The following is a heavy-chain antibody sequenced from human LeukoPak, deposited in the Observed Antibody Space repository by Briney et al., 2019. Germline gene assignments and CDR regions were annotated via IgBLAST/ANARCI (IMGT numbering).Heavy chain of an antibody. CDR2: ISYDGSNK. J-gene: IGHJ6*03. V-gene: IGHV3-30*04. Sequence: GRSLRLSCAASGFTFSSYAMHWVRQAPGKGLEWVAVISYDGSNKYYADSVKGRFTISRDNSKNTLYLQMNSLRAEDTAVYYCARVVVTAPTDGYYMDVWGKGTTVTVSS. CDR3: ARVVVTAPTDGYYMDV. D-gene: IGHD4-17*01. CDR1: GFTFSSYA.